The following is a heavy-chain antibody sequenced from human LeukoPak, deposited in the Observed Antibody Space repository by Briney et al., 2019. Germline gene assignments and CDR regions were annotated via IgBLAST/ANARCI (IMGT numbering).Heavy chain of an antibody. CDR3: ARAGNTMVRGAFDI. CDR1: GFTFDDYG. CDR2: INWNGGST. V-gene: IGHV3-20*04. D-gene: IGHD3-10*01. J-gene: IGHJ3*02. Sequence: PGGSLRLSCAASGFTFDDYGMSWVRQAPGKGLEWVSGINWNGGSTGYADSVKGRFTISRDNAKNSLYLQMNSLRAEDTALYYCARAGNTMVRGAFDIWGQGTMVTVSS.